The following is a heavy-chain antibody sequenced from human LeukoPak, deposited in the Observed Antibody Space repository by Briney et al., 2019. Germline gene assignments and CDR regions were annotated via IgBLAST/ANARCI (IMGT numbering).Heavy chain of an antibody. D-gene: IGHD1-26*01. J-gene: IGHJ4*02. V-gene: IGHV1-69*13. CDR3: GRPGGSYGSDFDF. Sequence: SVKVSCKASGGTFSSYAISWVRQAPGQGLEWMGGIIPIFGTANYAQKFQGRVTITADESTSTAYMELSSLKASDTAMYYCGRPGGSYGSDFDFWGQGTLVTVSS. CDR1: GGTFSSYA. CDR2: IIPIFGTA.